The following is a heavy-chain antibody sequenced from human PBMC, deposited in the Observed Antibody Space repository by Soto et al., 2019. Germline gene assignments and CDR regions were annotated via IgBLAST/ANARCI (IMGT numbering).Heavy chain of an antibody. CDR1: GGSISSGGYS. D-gene: IGHD2-21*02. CDR3: ASGVVTTLHY. Sequence: QLQLQESGSGLVKPSQTLSLTCAVSGGSISSGGYSWSWIRQPPGKGLEWIGYIYHSGSTYYNPSLXRXAXRXVDRSDTPFPLKLSSVTAADTAVYYWASGVVTTLHYWGQGTLVSVSS. J-gene: IGHJ4*02. CDR2: IYHSGST. V-gene: IGHV4-30-2*01.